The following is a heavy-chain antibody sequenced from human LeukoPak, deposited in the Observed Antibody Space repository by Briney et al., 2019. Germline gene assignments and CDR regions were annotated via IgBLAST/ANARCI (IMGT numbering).Heavy chain of an antibody. V-gene: IGHV3-23*01. CDR1: GXTFSSYA. CDR3: AKGGGYSSDYVSAY. D-gene: IGHD4-11*01. CDR2: LSGSGGGT. J-gene: IGHJ4*02. Sequence: GGSLRLSCAASGXTFSSYAMSWVRQAPGKGLEWVSALSGSGGGTHYADAVKGRFTISRDNSKNTLYLQMNSLRAADTAVYYCAKGGGYSSDYVSAYWGQGTLVTVSS.